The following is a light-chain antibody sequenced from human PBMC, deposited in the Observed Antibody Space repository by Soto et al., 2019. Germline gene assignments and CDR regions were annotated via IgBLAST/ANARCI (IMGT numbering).Light chain of an antibody. CDR1: QDISNY. Sequence: DIQMNQSPSSLSASVGDRVTITCQASQDISNYLNWYQQQPGKAPKLLIYAASSLQSGVPSRFSGSGSGTDFTLTISSLQPEDFATYYCQQCYSSPLTFGGGTKV. CDR2: AAS. J-gene: IGKJ4*01. CDR3: QQCYSSPLT. V-gene: IGKV1-39*01.